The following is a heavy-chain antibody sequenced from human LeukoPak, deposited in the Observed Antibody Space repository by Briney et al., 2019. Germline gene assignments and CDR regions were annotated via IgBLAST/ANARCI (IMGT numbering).Heavy chain of an antibody. D-gene: IGHD3-3*01. J-gene: IGHJ5*02. Sequence: PGGSLRLSCAASGFTFNNYGMHWVRQAPGKGLEWVAFIRYDGSNKYYADSVGGRFTISRDNSKNTLYLQMSSLRAEDTAVYYCAKGFWNWFDPWGRGTLVTVSS. CDR2: IRYDGSNK. V-gene: IGHV3-30*02. CDR1: GFTFNNYG. CDR3: AKGFWNWFDP.